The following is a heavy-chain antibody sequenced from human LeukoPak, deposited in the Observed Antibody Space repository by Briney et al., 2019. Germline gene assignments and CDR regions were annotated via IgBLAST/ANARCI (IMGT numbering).Heavy chain of an antibody. CDR1: GVSISTGSYC. D-gene: IGHD6-13*01. J-gene: IGHJ4*02. CDR3: ARGGSSSWYAV. Sequence: PSETLSLTCTVSGVSISTGSYCWSWIRQPAGKGLEWIGHIYTSGNTNYNPSLKSRVTISVDTSKNQFSLKLSSVTAADTAVYYCARGGSSSWYAVWGQGTLVTVSS. V-gene: IGHV4-61*09. CDR2: IYTSGNT.